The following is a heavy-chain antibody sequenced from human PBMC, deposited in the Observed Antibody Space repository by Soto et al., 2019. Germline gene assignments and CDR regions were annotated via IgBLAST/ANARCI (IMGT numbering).Heavy chain of an antibody. CDR1: GYTFTNYN. V-gene: IGHV1-46*01. CDR2: INHSGGST. J-gene: IGHJ4*02. D-gene: IGHD5-18*01. CDR3: ASDRDTTMVNQFDY. Sequence: QVQLGQTGAEVKTPGASVKVSCKASGYTFTNYNVHLVRQVPGQELEWMGKINHSGGSTHYAQKFQGRVTISRDTTTSTVYMELRSLSPEDTAVYYRASDRDTTMVNQFDYWGQGTLVTVSA.